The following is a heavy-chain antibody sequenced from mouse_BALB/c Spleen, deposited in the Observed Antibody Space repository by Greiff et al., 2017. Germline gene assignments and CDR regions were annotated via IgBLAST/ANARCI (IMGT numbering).Heavy chain of an antibody. D-gene: IGHD1-2*01. V-gene: IGHV1-82*01. J-gene: IGHJ4*01. CDR3: ARWFHYYGYDYAMDY. CDR2: IYPGDGDT. CDR1: GYAFSSSW. Sequence: QVQLQQSGPELVKPGASVKISCKASGYAFSSSWMNWVKQRPGQGLEWIGRIYPGDGDTNYNGKFKGKATLTADKSSSTAYMQLSSLTSVDSAVYFCARWFHYYGYDYAMDYWGQGTSVTVSS.